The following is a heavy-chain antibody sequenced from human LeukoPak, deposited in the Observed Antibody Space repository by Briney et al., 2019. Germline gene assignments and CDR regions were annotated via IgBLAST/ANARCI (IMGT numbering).Heavy chain of an antibody. CDR3: AKGPDFWSGYYYYGMDV. CDR1: GFTFSSYA. V-gene: IGHV3-23*01. Sequence: GGSLRLSCAASGFTFSSYAMSWVRQARGKGLEWVSAISGSGGSTYYADSVKGRFTISRDNSKNTLYLQMNSLRAEDTAVHYCAKGPDFWSGYYYYGMDVWGQGTTVTVSS. CDR2: ISGSGGST. J-gene: IGHJ6*02. D-gene: IGHD3-3*01.